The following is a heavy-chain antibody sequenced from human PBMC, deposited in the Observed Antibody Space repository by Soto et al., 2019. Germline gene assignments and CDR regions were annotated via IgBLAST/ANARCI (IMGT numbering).Heavy chain of an antibody. J-gene: IGHJ4*02. CDR3: ARGVGYAGVDY. CDR1: GGSFSAYY. CDR2: INHSGST. Sequence: QVQLQQWGAGLLKPSETLSLTCAVYGGSFSAYYWSWIRQPPGKGLEWIGEINHSGSTNYNPSLKSRVTIPVDRSKNQFSLKLSSVTAADTAAYYCARGVGYAGVDYWGQGTLVTVSS. V-gene: IGHV4-34*01. D-gene: IGHD5-12*01.